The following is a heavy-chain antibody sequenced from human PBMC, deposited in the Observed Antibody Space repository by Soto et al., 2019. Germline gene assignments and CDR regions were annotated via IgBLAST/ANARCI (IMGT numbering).Heavy chain of an antibody. CDR2: IVPVLGVP. D-gene: IGHD3-10*01. Sequence: QVQLVQSGAEVMKPGSSVKVSCMPSGGAFSTYPLSWVRQAPGQGLEWMGRIVPVLGVPNYAQRFQGRVTXSADKDTNTAYLELSSLSFEATAVYYCGRDRYAYGSGSTIDNWGQGTGVTVSS. V-gene: IGHV1-69*04. CDR3: GRDRYAYGSGSTIDN. J-gene: IGHJ4*02. CDR1: GGAFSTYP.